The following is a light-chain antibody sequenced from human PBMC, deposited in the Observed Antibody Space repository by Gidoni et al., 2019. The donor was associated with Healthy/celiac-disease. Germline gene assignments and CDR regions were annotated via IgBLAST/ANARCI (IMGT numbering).Light chain of an antibody. CDR2: AAS. J-gene: IGKJ1*01. CDR1: QSISSY. CDR3: QQSYSTPPT. Sequence: DIQMTQSPSSLSASVGDRVTITCRASQSISSYLNWYQLKPGKAPKLLIYAASSLQSGVPSRFSGSGSGTDFTLTISSLQPEDFATYYCQQSYSTPPTFGQXTKVEIK. V-gene: IGKV1-39*01.